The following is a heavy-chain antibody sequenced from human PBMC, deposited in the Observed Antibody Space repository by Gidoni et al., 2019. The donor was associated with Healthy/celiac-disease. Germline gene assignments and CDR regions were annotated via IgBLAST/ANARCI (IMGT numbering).Heavy chain of an antibody. CDR2: ISGSGGST. D-gene: IGHD5-12*01. Sequence: EVQLFESGGGLVQPGGSLRLSCAASGFTFSSYAMIWVRQAPGKGLEWVSAISGSGGSTYYADSVKGRFTISRDNSKNTLYLQMNSLRAEDTAVYYCAKLGRRDGYNQIGAYFDYWGQGTLVTVSS. J-gene: IGHJ4*02. CDR3: AKLGRRDGYNQIGAYFDY. V-gene: IGHV3-23*01. CDR1: GFTFSSYA.